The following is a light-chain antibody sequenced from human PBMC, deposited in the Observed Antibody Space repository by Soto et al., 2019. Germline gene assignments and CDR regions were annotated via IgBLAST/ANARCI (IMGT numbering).Light chain of an antibody. CDR3: QKYNSYSQT. CDR1: QSIANW. CDR2: KAS. Sequence: DIQMTQSPSTLSASVGDRVTITCRASQSIANWLAWYQQKPGKAPKLLIYKASSLDSGVPSRFSGSGSGTEFTLTISSLQPDDFATYYCQKYNSYSQTFGQGTKVDIK. J-gene: IGKJ1*01. V-gene: IGKV1-5*03.